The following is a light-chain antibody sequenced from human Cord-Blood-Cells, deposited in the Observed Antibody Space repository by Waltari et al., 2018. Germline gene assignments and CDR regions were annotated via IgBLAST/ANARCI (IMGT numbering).Light chain of an antibody. CDR3: RSYAGSYTFEDVV. J-gene: IGLJ2*01. V-gene: IGLV2-11*01. CDR2: DVS. Sequence: QSALTQPRSVSGSPGQSVTISCTGTSSDVGGYNYVSWYQQHPGKAPKLMIYDVSKRPSGGPDRCSGSKSGNTASRTIAGLQAEDEADYYCRSYAGSYTFEDVVFGGGTKLTVL. CDR1: SSDVGGYNY.